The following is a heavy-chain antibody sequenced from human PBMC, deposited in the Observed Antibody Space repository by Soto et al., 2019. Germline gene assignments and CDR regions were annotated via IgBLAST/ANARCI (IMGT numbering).Heavy chain of an antibody. Sequence: QVQLVESGGGVVQPGRSLRLSCAASGFTFSSYGMHWVRQAPGKGLEWVAVISYDGSNKYYADSVKGRFTISRDNSKNTLYLQMNSLGAEDTAVYYCAKQRFLEWFNGMDVWGQGTTVTVSS. CDR2: ISYDGSNK. V-gene: IGHV3-30*18. D-gene: IGHD3-3*01. J-gene: IGHJ6*02. CDR1: GFTFSSYG. CDR3: AKQRFLEWFNGMDV.